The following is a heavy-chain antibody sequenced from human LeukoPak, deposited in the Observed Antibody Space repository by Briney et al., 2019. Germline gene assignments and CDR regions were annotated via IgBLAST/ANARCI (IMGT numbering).Heavy chain of an antibody. Sequence: SETLSLTCTVSGGSISGYYWTWIRQPPGKGLEWIGQIYYTGSTNYNPSLKSRVTMSVDTSKNKFSLTLASVTAADTAVYYCARGTQVRRSGIDNWGQGILVTVSS. J-gene: IGHJ4*02. CDR2: IYYTGST. CDR3: ARGTQVRRSGIDN. V-gene: IGHV4-59*01. CDR1: GGSISGYY. D-gene: IGHD1-26*01.